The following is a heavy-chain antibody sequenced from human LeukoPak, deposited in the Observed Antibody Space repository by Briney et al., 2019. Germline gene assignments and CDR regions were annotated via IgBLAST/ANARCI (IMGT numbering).Heavy chain of an antibody. Sequence: GGSLRLSCAASGFTLSNAWMSWVRQAPGKGLEWVGRIKSITDVRTTDYTASVKGRFTISRDDSKNTLYVQMNSLKTEDTAVYYCTTPENSGYDSHFDYWGQGTLVAV. CDR3: TTPENSGYDSHFDY. D-gene: IGHD5-12*01. J-gene: IGHJ4*02. V-gene: IGHV3-15*01. CDR2: IKSITDVRTT. CDR1: GFTLSNAW.